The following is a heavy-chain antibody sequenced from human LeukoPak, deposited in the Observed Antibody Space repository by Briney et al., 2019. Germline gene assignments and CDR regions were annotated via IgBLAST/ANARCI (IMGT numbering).Heavy chain of an antibody. CDR2: IYYSGST. V-gene: IGHV4-59*02. Sequence: PGGSLRLSCAASGFTVSSNHMSWIRQPPGKGLEWIGYIYYSGSTNYNPSLKSRVTISVDTSKNQFSLKLSSVTAADTAVYYCARGIYDILTGYYYFDYWGQGTLVTVSS. CDR1: GFTVSSNH. D-gene: IGHD3-9*01. J-gene: IGHJ4*02. CDR3: ARGIYDILTGYYYFDY.